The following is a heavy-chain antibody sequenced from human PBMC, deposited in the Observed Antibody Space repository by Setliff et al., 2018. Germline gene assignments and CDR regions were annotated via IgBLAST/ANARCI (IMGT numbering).Heavy chain of an antibody. V-gene: IGHV1-2*02. J-gene: IGHJ4*02. Sequence: ASVKVSCKASGYTFTGYYMHWVRQAPGQGLEWMGWINPNSGGTNYAQKFQGRVTMTRDTSISTTYMELNRLRSDDTAVYYCARTIVGGATRLDYWGLGTLVTVSS. CDR2: INPNSGGT. D-gene: IGHD1-26*01. CDR3: ARTIVGGATRLDY. CDR1: GYTFTGYY.